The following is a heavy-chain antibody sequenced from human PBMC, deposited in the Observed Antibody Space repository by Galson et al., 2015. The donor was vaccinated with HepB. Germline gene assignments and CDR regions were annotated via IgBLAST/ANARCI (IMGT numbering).Heavy chain of an antibody. D-gene: IGHD3-22*01. Sequence: SLRLSCAASGFTFSSYSMNWVRQAPGKGLEWVSSISSSSSYIYYADSVKGRFTISRDNAKNSLYLQMNSPRAEDTAVYYCARGKDRNAFDIWGQGTMVTVSS. CDR1: GFTFSSYS. CDR2: ISSSSSYI. J-gene: IGHJ3*02. CDR3: ARGKDRNAFDI. V-gene: IGHV3-21*01.